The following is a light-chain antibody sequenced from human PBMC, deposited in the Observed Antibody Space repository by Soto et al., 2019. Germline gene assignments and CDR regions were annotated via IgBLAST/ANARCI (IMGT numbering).Light chain of an antibody. J-gene: IGLJ1*01. CDR3: CSYARRYTYV. V-gene: IGLV2-11*01. CDR2: DVS. CDR1: SSDVGGYTY. Sequence: SVLTQPRSVSGSPGQSVSISCTGTSSDVGGYTYVSWYQQHPGKAPKVMIYDVSKRPSGVPDRFSGSKSGNTASLTISGLQSEDEADYYCCSYARRYTYVIGPATKVPVL.